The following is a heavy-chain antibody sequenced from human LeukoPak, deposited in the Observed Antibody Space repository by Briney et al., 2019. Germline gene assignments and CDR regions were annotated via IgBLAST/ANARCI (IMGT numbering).Heavy chain of an antibody. CDR1: GFTFDDYA. J-gene: IGHJ3*02. CDR3: ARGGAGYYDSSGYYHAFDI. D-gene: IGHD3-22*01. Sequence: QPGRSLRLSCAASGFTFDDYAMHWVRQAPGKGLEWVSGISWNSGSIGYADSVKGRFTISRDNAKNSLYLQMNSLRAEDTAVYYCARGGAGYYDSSGYYHAFDIWGQGTMVTVSS. V-gene: IGHV3-9*01. CDR2: ISWNSGSI.